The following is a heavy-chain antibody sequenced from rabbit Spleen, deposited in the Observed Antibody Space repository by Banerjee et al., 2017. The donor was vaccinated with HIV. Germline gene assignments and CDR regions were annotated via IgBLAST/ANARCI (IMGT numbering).Heavy chain of an antibody. CDR2: IDSGSSGFT. CDR3: ARDSASSFSSYGMDL. CDR1: GVSFSSNYY. V-gene: IGHV1S40*01. D-gene: IGHD8-1*01. Sequence: QSLEESGGDLVKPGASLTLTCTPSGVSFSSNYYMCWVRQAPGKGLEWIACIDSGSSGFTYFASWAKGRFTISKTSSTTVTLQMTSLTAADTATYFCARDSASSFSSYGMDLWGQGTLVTVS. J-gene: IGHJ6*01.